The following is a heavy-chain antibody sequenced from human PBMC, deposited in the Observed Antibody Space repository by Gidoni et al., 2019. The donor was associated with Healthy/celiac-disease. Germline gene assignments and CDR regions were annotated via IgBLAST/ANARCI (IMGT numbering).Heavy chain of an antibody. CDR3: ARDFGLEGDYYYYGMDV. Sequence: QVQLVESGGGVVQPGRSLRLSCAASGFTFSSYGMHWVRQAPGKGLEWVAVIWYDGSNKYYADSVKGRFTISRDNSKNTLYLQMNSLRAEDTAVYYCARDFGLEGDYYYYGMDVWGQGTTVTVSS. V-gene: IGHV3-33*01. CDR1: GFTFSSYG. J-gene: IGHJ6*02. D-gene: IGHD3-3*01. CDR2: IWYDGSNK.